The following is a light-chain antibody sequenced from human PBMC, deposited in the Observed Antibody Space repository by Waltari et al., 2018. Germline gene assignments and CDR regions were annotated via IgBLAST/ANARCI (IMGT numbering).Light chain of an antibody. CDR1: SSDVGGYSY. V-gene: IGLV2-11*01. CDR3: CSYAGSYTWV. Sequence: QSALTQPRSVSGSPGQSVTIPCTGTSSDVGGYSYVSWYQQHPGKAPKLLIYDVTERPSGVPHRFSGSKSVNTASLTISGLQAEDEADYYCCSYAGSYTWVFGGGTKLTVL. CDR2: DVT. J-gene: IGLJ2*01.